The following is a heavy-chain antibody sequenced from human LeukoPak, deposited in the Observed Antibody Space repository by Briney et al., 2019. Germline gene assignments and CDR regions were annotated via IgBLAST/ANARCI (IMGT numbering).Heavy chain of an antibody. CDR1: GFTFSGYA. V-gene: IGHV3-23*01. J-gene: IGHJ6*02. Sequence: GGSLRLSCAASGFTFSGYAMSWVRQAPGKGLEWVSTVTGSGGSTYYADSVKGRFTISRDNSKNTLYLQMKSLRAEDTAVYYCARDCSGSHVQLCGMDVWGQGTTVTVSS. D-gene: IGHD1-26*01. CDR2: VTGSGGST. CDR3: ARDCSGSHVQLCGMDV.